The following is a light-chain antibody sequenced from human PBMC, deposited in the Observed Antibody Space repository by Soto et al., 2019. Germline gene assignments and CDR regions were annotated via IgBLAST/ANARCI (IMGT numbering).Light chain of an antibody. V-gene: IGKV3-11*01. Sequence: EIVFTQSPATLSLSPGERATLSCRASQSVSGYLAWYQQKAGQAPRLLIYDASKRATGIPARFSGSGFGTDYTLTISTLQPEDFAVYYCQQRSKWRTLGQGTKVNIK. CDR1: QSVSGY. J-gene: IGKJ1*01. CDR2: DAS. CDR3: QQRSKWRT.